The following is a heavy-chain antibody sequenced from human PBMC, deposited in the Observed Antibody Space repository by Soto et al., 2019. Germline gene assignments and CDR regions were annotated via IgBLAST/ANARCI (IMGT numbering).Heavy chain of an antibody. V-gene: IGHV3-23*01. CDR3: TKPSGGIKY. Sequence: EVQLLESGGGLVQPGGSLRLSCAASGFTFSSYAMSWVRQAPGKGLEWVSAISGSGGSTYYADSVKGRFTISRDNSKNSLYLQMNSLRAEATDAYYWTKPSGGIKYWGQGTLVTVSS. D-gene: IGHD3-10*01. J-gene: IGHJ4*02. CDR1: GFTFSSYA. CDR2: ISGSGGST.